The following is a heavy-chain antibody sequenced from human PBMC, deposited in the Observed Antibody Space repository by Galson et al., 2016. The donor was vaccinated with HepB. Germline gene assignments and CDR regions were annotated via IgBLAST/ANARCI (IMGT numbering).Heavy chain of an antibody. Sequence: SLRLSCAASGFTFSNYGMYWVRQAPGKGLDWVAVISHDGGNEYYADSVRGRFTISRDKSKSTLYLQMNSLRAGDTAVYYCAKNRWRDYYYAMDDWGQGTTVTVSS. J-gene: IGHJ6*02. V-gene: IGHV3-30*18. D-gene: IGHD5-24*01. CDR2: ISHDGGNE. CDR1: GFTFSNYG. CDR3: AKNRWRDYYYAMDD.